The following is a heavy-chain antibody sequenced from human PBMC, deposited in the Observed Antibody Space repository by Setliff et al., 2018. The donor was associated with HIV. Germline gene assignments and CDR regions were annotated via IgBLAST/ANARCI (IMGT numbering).Heavy chain of an antibody. J-gene: IGHJ3*02. CDR2: INSDGGRT. Sequence: GGSLRLSCAASGFTFSNYWMHWVRQAPGKGLVGVSSINSDGGRTTYADSVKGRLTISRDNAKNTLYLQMNSLRAEDTAVYYCARPMEIGRHPVAGQRDAFDIWGQGTMVTVSS. V-gene: IGHV3-74*03. CDR3: ARPMEIGRHPVAGQRDAFDI. D-gene: IGHD6-19*01. CDR1: GFTFSNYW.